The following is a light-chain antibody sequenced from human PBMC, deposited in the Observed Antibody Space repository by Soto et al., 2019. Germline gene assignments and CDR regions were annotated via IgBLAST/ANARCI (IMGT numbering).Light chain of an antibody. Sequence: QSALTQPASVSGSLGQSITISCTGTSSDVGAYNYVSWYQQHPGKAPKLMIYDVSYRPSGVSNRFSGSKSGNTASLTISGLQAEDEADYYFSSYTTTSTLYVFGTGTKVTVL. CDR2: DVS. J-gene: IGLJ1*01. CDR3: SSYTTTSTLYV. CDR1: SSDVGAYNY. V-gene: IGLV2-14*01.